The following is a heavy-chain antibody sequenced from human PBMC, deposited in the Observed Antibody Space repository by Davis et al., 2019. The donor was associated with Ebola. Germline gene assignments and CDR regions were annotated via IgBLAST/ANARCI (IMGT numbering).Heavy chain of an antibody. CDR2: ITDSGNT. J-gene: IGHJ2*01. D-gene: IGHD1-26*01. V-gene: IGHV4-34*01. CDR3: ARRVWESTEWYFDF. Sequence: SETLSLTCAVYGGSFSGHYWSWIRQPPEKGLEWIGEITDSGNTNYNPSLKSRVTLSTDTSKNQFSLNLNSVTATDTALYYCARRVWESTEWYFDFWSRGTLATVSS. CDR1: GGSFSGHY.